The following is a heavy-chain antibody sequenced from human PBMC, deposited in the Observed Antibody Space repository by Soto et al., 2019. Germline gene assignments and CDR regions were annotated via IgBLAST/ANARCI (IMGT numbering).Heavy chain of an antibody. D-gene: IGHD3-10*01. J-gene: IGHJ3*02. CDR2: ISAYNGNT. CDR3: ARDEGFGELDAFDI. V-gene: IGHV1-18*01. CDR1: GYTFTSYG. Sequence: ASVKGSCKASGYTFTSYGISWVRQAPGQGLEWMGWISAYNGNTNYAQKLQGRVTMTTDTSTSTAYMELRSLRSDDTAVYYCARDEGFGELDAFDIWGQGTMVTVSS.